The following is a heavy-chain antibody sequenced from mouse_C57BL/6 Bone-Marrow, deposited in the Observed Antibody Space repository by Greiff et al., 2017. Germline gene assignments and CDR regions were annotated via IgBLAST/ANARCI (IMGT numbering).Heavy chain of an antibody. CDR1: GYTFTSYW. V-gene: IGHV1-69*01. J-gene: IGHJ2*01. CDR2: IDPSDSYT. CDR3: ARDYYGSSYWSYYFDY. Sequence: VQLQQPGAELVMPGASVKLSCKASGYTFTSYWMHWVKQRPGQGLEWIGEIDPSDSYTNYNQKFKGKSTLTVDKSSSTAYMQLSSLTSDDSAVYYCARDYYGSSYWSYYFDYWGQGTTLTVSS. D-gene: IGHD1-1*01.